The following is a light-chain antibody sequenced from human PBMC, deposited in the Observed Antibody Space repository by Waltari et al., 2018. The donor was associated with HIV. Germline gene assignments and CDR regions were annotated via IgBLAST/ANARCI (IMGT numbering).Light chain of an antibody. Sequence: DIVMTQSPDSLAVSLGERATIHCKSSQSVLYSSNNKNYLAWYQQKPGQPPKLLIYWASTRESGVPERFSGSGSGTDFTLTISSLQAEDVAGYYCQQYYTTPRTFGQGTKVEIK. CDR2: WAS. CDR1: QSVLYSSNNKNY. V-gene: IGKV4-1*01. J-gene: IGKJ1*01. CDR3: QQYYTTPRT.